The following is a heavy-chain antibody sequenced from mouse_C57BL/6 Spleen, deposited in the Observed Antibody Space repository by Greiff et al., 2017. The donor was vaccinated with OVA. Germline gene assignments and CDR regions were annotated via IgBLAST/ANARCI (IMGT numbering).Heavy chain of an antibody. J-gene: IGHJ2*01. CDR3: TGGGGDSDY. V-gene: IGHV6-3*01. Sequence: EVQLVESGGGLVQPGGSMKLSCVASGFTFSNYWMNWVRQSPEKGLEWVAQIRLKSDNYATHYAESVKGRFTISRDDSKSSVYLQMNNLRAEDTGIYYCTGGGGDSDYWGQGTTLTVSS. CDR1: GFTFSNYW. CDR2: IRLKSDNYAT.